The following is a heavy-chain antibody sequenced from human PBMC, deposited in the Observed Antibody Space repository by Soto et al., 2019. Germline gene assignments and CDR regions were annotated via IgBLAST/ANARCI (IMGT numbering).Heavy chain of an antibody. CDR1: GFTFSSYA. Sequence: GGSLRLSCAASGFTFSSYAMHWVRQAPGKGLEWVAVISYDGSNKYYADSVKGRFTISRDNSKNTLYLQMNSLRAEDTAVYYCARDLGVTAYYYYGMDVWGQGTTVTVSS. V-gene: IGHV3-30-3*01. J-gene: IGHJ6*02. CDR2: ISYDGSNK. CDR3: ARDLGVTAYYYYGMDV. D-gene: IGHD2-21*02.